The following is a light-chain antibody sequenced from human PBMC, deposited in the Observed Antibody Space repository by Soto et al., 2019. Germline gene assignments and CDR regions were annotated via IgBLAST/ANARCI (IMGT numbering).Light chain of an antibody. CDR2: GAS. J-gene: IGKJ1*01. CDR1: QAISSH. CDR3: QESFFTLGT. Sequence: IQLTQSPSVLSASVGGRVTITCRASQAISSHLAWYQQKPGXAPKLLIFGASNLHIGDPSRFRGXXFVTEFTRSIINLLREDFATHSCQESFFTLGTFGRGSKV. V-gene: IGKV1-9*01.